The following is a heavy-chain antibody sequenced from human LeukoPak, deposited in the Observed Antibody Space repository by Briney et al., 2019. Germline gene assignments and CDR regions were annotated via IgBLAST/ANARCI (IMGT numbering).Heavy chain of an antibody. Sequence: GGSLRLSCTASGFTLSSHAMSWVRQAPGKGLEWVSTISDSDGDTYYADSVKGRFTISRDNSKNTLYLQMNSLRAEDTAVYYCTRRTNLVNDYWGQGTLVTVSS. D-gene: IGHD6-6*01. CDR3: TRRTNLVNDY. V-gene: IGHV3-23*01. CDR2: ISDSDGDT. J-gene: IGHJ4*02. CDR1: GFTLSSHA.